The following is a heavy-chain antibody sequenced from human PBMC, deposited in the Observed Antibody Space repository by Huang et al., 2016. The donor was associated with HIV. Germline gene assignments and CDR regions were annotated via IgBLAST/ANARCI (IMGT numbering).Heavy chain of an antibody. CDR3: VRDQGRLAVGGIDNWFDP. CDR2: VYDSGTT. D-gene: IGHD6-19*01. V-gene: IGHV4-59*02. Sequence: QVRLQESGPGLVKPSETLSLSCTVSGDSVSSHYWGWSRHPPGKGPEWIGTVYDSGTTKYNPRLKSRITISVDTSKNGFSLNITSVSAADTAMYFCVRDQGRLAVGGIDNWFDPWGQGALVTVSS. CDR1: GDSVSSHY. J-gene: IGHJ5*02.